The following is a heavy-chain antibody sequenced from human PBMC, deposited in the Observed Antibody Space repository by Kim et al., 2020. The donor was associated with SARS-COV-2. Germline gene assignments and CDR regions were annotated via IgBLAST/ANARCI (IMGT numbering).Heavy chain of an antibody. V-gene: IGHV3-53*01. CDR3: ARVGTAMVGAFDY. D-gene: IGHD5-18*01. J-gene: IGHJ4*02. Sequence: YADSVKGRFIISRDNSKNTLYLQMNSLRAEDTAVYYCARVGTAMVGAFDYWGQGTLVTVSS.